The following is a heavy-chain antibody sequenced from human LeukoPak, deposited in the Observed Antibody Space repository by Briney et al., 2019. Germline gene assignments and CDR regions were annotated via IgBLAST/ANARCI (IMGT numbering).Heavy chain of an antibody. CDR3: ARGDQRLDY. CDR1: GFTFSSYG. V-gene: IGHV3-30*03. J-gene: IGHJ4*02. CDR2: ISYDGSNK. Sequence: GGSLRLSCAASGFTFSSYGMHWVRQAPGKGLEWVAVISYDGSNKYYADSVKGRFTISRDNAKNSLYLQMNSLRAEDTAVYYCARGDQRLDYWGQGTLVTVSS.